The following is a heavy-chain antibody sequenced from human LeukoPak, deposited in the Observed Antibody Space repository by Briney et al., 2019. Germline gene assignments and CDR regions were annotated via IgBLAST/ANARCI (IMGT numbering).Heavy chain of an antibody. Sequence: PSETLSLTCTVSGGSISSYYWSWIRQPPGKGLEWIGYIYYSGSTNYNPSLKSRVTISVDTSKNQSSLRLSSVTAADTAVYYCARYVWGSYPTFEDYWGQGTLVTVSS. V-gene: IGHV4-59*01. J-gene: IGHJ4*02. CDR1: GGSISSYY. CDR3: ARYVWGSYPTFEDY. CDR2: IYYSGST. D-gene: IGHD3-16*02.